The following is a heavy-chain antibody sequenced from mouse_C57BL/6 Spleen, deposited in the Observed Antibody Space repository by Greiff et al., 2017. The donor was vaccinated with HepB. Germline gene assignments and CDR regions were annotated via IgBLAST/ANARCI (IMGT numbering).Heavy chain of an antibody. CDR1: GYAFTNYL. CDR2: INPGSGGT. V-gene: IGHV1-54*01. CDR3: AREGAQATWDY. J-gene: IGHJ2*01. Sequence: VQLQQSGAELVRPGTSVKVSCKASGYAFTNYLIEWVKQRPGQGLEWIGVINPGSGGTNYNEKFKGKATLTADKSSSTAYMQLSSLTSEDSAVYFCAREGAQATWDYWGQGTTLTVSS. D-gene: IGHD3-2*02.